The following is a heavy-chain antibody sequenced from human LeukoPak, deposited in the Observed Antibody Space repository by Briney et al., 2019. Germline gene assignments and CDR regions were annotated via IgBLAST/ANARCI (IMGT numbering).Heavy chain of an antibody. CDR3: ASGYSYGIDY. V-gene: IGHV4-59*01. J-gene: IGHJ4*02. Sequence: PSETLSLTCTVSGGPISSYYWSWIRQPPGKGLEWIGYIYYSGSTNYNPSLKSRVTISVDTSKNQFSLKLSSVTAADTAVYYCASGYSYGIDYWGQGTLVTVSS. CDR1: GGPISSYY. CDR2: IYYSGST. D-gene: IGHD5-18*01.